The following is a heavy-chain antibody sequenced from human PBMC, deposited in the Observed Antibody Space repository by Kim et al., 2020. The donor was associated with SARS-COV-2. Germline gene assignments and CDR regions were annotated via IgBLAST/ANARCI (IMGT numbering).Heavy chain of an antibody. Sequence: AAVKVSCKASGYTFTSYGISWVRQAPGQGLEWMGWISAYNGNTNYAQKLQGRVTMTTDTSTSTAYMELRSLRSDDTAVYYCARTPWDCSCGSCYSYYYYGMDVWGQGTTVTVSS. CDR3: ARTPWDCSCGSCYSYYYYGMDV. J-gene: IGHJ6*02. CDR1: GYTFTSYG. D-gene: IGHD2-15*01. CDR2: ISAYNGNT. V-gene: IGHV1-18*01.